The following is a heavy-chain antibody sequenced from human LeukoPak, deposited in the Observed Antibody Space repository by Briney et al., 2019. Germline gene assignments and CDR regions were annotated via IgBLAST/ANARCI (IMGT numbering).Heavy chain of an antibody. CDR2: IHMDHRT. Sequence: GGSLRLSCAASGLTVSSNFMHWVRQAPGKGLECVAGIHMDHRTFYADFVKGRFTISRDNAKNTLYLQMNSLRAEDTALYYCVRGQATAWGLDYWGQGTLVTVSS. V-gene: IGHV3-53*01. CDR3: VRGQATAWGLDY. D-gene: IGHD6-13*01. CDR1: GLTVSSNF. J-gene: IGHJ4*02.